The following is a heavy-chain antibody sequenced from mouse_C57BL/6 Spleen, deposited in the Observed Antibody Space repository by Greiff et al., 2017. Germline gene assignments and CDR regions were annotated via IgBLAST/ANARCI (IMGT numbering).Heavy chain of an antibody. J-gene: IGHJ2*01. CDR3: ARLPLTGTDYFDY. Sequence: EVQVVESGGDLVKPGGSLKLSCAASGFTFSSYGMSWVRQTPDKRLEWVATISSGGSYTYYPDSVKGRFTISRDNAKNTLYLQMSSLKSEDTAMYYCARLPLTGTDYFDYWGQGTTLTVSS. D-gene: IGHD4-1*01. V-gene: IGHV5-6*01. CDR2: ISSGGSYT. CDR1: GFTFSSYG.